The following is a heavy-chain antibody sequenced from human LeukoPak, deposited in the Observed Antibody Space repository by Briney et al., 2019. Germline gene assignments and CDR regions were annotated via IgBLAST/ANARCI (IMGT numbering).Heavy chain of an antibody. J-gene: IGHJ4*02. D-gene: IGHD3-16*01. CDR1: GFTFNNYQ. CDR2: ISSSGRTT. V-gene: IGHV3-48*03. CDR3: ARGEYYFDY. Sequence: GGSLRLSCAASGFTFNNYQMNWVRQAPGKGLECISYISSSGRTTYYADSLKGRFTGSRDNAKNSLYLRMNNLRAEETAVYYCARGEYYFDYWGQGTLVTVPS.